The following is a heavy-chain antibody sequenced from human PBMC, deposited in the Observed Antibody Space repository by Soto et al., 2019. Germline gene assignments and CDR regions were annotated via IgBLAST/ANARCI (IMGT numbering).Heavy chain of an antibody. CDR1: GYTFTSYG. CDR3: ARDDTAMPKYYYYGMDV. Sequence: QVQLVQSGAEVKKPGASVKVSCKASGYTFTSYGISWVRQAPGQGLEWMGWISAYNGNTNYAQKLQGRGTMTTDTSTSTAYMELRSLRSDDTAVYYCARDDTAMPKYYYYGMDVWGQGTTVTVSS. J-gene: IGHJ6*02. V-gene: IGHV1-18*04. CDR2: ISAYNGNT. D-gene: IGHD5-18*01.